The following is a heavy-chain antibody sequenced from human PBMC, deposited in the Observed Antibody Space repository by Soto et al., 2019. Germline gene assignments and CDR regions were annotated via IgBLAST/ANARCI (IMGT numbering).Heavy chain of an antibody. J-gene: IGHJ6*02. CDR1: GGSISSGGYS. D-gene: IGHD5-12*01. Sequence: SETLSLTCAVSGGSISSGGYSWSWIRQPPGKGLEWIGYIYHSGSTYYNPSLKSRVTISVDRSKNQFSLKLSSVTAADTAVYYCARNQMATIGRGPRLYGMDVWGQGTTVTVSS. CDR2: IYHSGST. V-gene: IGHV4-30-2*01. CDR3: ARNQMATIGRGPRLYGMDV.